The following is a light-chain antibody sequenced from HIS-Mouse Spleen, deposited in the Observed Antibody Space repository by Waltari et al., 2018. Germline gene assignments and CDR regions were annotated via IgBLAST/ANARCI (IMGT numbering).Light chain of an antibody. CDR1: SSNIGSNY. CDR2: RNN. Sequence: QSVLTQPPSASGTPGQRVTISCSGSSSNIGSNYVYWYQQLPGTAPKLLIHRNNQWPSGVSKRFTGSKSGTSAALAVSGFRSEDGADYYCAGWDDILSGPVFGGENKLTVL. CDR3: AGWDDILSGPV. J-gene: IGLJ3*02. V-gene: IGLV1-47*01.